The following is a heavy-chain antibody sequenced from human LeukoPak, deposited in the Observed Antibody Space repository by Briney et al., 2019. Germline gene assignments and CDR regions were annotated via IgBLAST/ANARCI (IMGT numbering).Heavy chain of an antibody. CDR1: GFTFSSYA. J-gene: IGHJ4*02. CDR2: ITGGGST. V-gene: IGHV3-23*01. CDR3: AKRVGSGWYYFDY. Sequence: GGSLRLSCATSGFTFSSYAMSWVRQAPGKGLEWVSAITGGGSTFYADSVGGRFTISRDNSKNTLYLQMNSLRAEDTAVYYCAKRVGSGWYYFDYWGQGTLVTVSS. D-gene: IGHD6-19*01.